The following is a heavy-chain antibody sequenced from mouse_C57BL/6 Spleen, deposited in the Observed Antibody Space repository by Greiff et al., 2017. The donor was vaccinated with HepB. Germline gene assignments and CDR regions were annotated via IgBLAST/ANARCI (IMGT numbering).Heavy chain of an antibody. CDR2: IRNKANGYTT. CDR1: GFTFTDYY. J-gene: IGHJ3*01. D-gene: IGHD4-1*02. V-gene: IGHV7-3*01. CDR3: ASLQLGGFAY. Sequence: EVNVVESGGGLVQPGGSLSLSCAASGFTFTDYYMSWVRQPPGKALEWLGFIRNKANGYTTEYSASVKGRFTISRDNSQSILYLQMNALRAEDSATYYCASLQLGGFAYWGQGTLVTVSA.